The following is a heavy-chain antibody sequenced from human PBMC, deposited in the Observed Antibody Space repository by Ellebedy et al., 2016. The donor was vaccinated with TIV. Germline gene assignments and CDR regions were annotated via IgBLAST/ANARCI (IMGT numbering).Heavy chain of an antibody. J-gene: IGHJ4*02. V-gene: IGHV3-23*01. Sequence: AISGSGGSTYYADSVKGRFTISRDDSKNSLYLQMNSLRTEDTAVYYCARKEADYGDSGVDYWGQGTLVTVSS. CDR3: ARKEADYGDSGVDY. CDR2: ISGSGGST. D-gene: IGHD4-17*01.